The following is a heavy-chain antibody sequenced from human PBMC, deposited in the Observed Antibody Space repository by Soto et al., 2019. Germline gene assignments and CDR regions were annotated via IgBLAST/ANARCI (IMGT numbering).Heavy chain of an antibody. CDR1: GDSVSSNSAA. V-gene: IGHV6-1*01. Sequence: QVQLQQSGPGLVKPSQTLSLTCAISGDSVSSNSAAWNWIRQSPSRGLEWLGRTYYRSKWYNDYAVSVKSRITINPDTSKNQFSLQLHSVTPEDTAVYYCARDLGYCSGGSCYSDAFDIWGQGPMVTVSS. CDR2: TYYRSKWYN. J-gene: IGHJ3*02. D-gene: IGHD2-15*01. CDR3: ARDLGYCSGGSCYSDAFDI.